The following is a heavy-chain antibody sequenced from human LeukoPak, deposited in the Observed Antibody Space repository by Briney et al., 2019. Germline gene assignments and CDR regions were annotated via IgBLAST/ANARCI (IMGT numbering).Heavy chain of an antibody. CDR3: ARGAGLWVYYFDY. J-gene: IGHJ4*02. D-gene: IGHD5-18*01. V-gene: IGHV3-48*04. CDR2: ISSSGSTI. CDR1: GFTFSSYS. Sequence: GGSLRLSCAASGFTFSSYSMNWVRQAPGKGLEWVSYISSSGSTIYYADSVKGRFTISRDNAKNSLYLQMNSLRAEDTAVYYCARGAGLWVYYFDYWGQGTLVTVSS.